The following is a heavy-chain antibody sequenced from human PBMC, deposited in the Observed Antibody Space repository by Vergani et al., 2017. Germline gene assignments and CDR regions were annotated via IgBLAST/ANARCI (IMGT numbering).Heavy chain of an antibody. J-gene: IGHJ6*02. CDR1: GGTFSSYA. CDR2: IIPIFGTA. Sequence: QVQLVQSGAEVKKPGCSVKVSCKASGGTFSSYAISWVRQAPGQGLEWMGRIIPIFGTANYTQKFQGRVTITADESTSTAYMELSRLRSEGTAVYYCAREGSSGSGSYNPYYCYGMDVWGHGTTVTVSS. D-gene: IGHD3-10*01. CDR3: AREGSSGSGSYNPYYCYGMDV. V-gene: IGHV1-69*13.